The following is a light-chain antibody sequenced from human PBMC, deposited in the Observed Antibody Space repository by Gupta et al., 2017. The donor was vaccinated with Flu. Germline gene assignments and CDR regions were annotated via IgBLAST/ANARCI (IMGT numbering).Light chain of an antibody. CDR2: EDN. V-gene: IGLV1-51*02. CDR1: SANIGNNY. Sequence: QSVLTQPPSVSAAAGQKVTISCSGSSANIGNNYVSWYQYVPGTAPQLLIHEDNRRPSGIPARISGSKSGTSAILANTGLQTGDEAYYYCATWDNSLDTVVLGGGTKLTVL. J-gene: IGLJ2*01. CDR3: ATWDNSLDTVV.